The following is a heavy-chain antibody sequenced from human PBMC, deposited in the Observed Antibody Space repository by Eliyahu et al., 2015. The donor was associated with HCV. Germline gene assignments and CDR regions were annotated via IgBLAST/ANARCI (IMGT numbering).Heavy chain of an antibody. CDR2: XRSKAYGGTT. V-gene: IGHV3-49*05. J-gene: IGHJ4*02. CDR3: TRDRSALGYYFDY. D-gene: IGHD2-15*01. Sequence: EVQLVESGGGLVKPGRSLRLSCTASGFTFGDYAMXWFRQAPGKGLEWVGFXRSKAYGGTTEYAASVKGRFTISRDDSKSIAYLQMNSLKTEDTAVYYCTRDRSALGYYFDYWGQGTLVTVSS. CDR1: GFTFGDYA.